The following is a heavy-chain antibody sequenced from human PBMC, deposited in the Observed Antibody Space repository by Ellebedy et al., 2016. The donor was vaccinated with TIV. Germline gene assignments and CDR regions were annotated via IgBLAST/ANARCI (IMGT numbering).Heavy chain of an antibody. D-gene: IGHD3-10*01. Sequence: EESLKISCQGSGYDFTTYWIGWVRQMPGKGLEWMGIIYPTDSDTRYSPSFQGQVTISADKSITTAYLQWSSLKASDTAIYYCARLSFPYGAGTVVGYFDFWGQGTLVSVSS. CDR1: GYDFTTYW. CDR2: IYPTDSDT. J-gene: IGHJ4*02. CDR3: ARLSFPYGAGTVVGYFDF. V-gene: IGHV5-51*01.